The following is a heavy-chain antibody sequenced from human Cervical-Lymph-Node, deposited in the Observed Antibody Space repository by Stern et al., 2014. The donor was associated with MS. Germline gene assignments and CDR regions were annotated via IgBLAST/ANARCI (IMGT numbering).Heavy chain of an antibody. CDR2: MYWDDDK. V-gene: IGHV2-5*02. Sequence: QITLKESGPTLVKPTQTLTLTCTFSGFSFSTSGVGVGWLRQPPGKALEWLALMYWDDDKRYRPSLKSRLTITKDTSKNQVVLTMTNMDPVDTATYYCAHSSAYYYGMDVWGQGTTVTVSS. CDR3: AHSSAYYYGMDV. J-gene: IGHJ6*02. CDR1: GFSFSTSGVG. D-gene: IGHD4/OR15-4a*01.